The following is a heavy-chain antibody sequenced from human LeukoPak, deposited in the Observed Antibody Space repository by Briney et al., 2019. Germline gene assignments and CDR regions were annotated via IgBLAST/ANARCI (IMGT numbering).Heavy chain of an antibody. CDR1: GDSFSSNDAA. CDR2: TYYRSKWSY. J-gene: IGHJ4*02. Sequence: SQTLSLTCAISGDSFSSNDAAWNWIRQSPSRGLEWLGRTYYRSKWSYDYAVSMKSRITINPDTSKNQFSLQLNSVTPEDTAVYYCARENTMVRGVINPLDYWGQGTLVTVSS. CDR3: ARENTMVRGVINPLDY. D-gene: IGHD3-10*01. V-gene: IGHV6-1*01.